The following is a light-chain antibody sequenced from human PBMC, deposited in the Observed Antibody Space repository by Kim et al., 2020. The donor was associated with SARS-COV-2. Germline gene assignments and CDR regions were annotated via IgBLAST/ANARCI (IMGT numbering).Light chain of an antibody. J-gene: IGKJ3*01. Sequence: PAERATLSCRARQSVGRNLAWYQQKPGQAPRLVIYGASTRATGVPARFSGGGYGTEFTLPISSLQSEDFAVYYCQQYNNWPPLTFGPGTKVDIK. CDR3: QQYNNWPPLT. CDR2: GAS. CDR1: QSVGRN. V-gene: IGKV3-15*01.